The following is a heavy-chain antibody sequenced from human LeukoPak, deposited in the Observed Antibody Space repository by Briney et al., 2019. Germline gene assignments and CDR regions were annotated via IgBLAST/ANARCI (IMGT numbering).Heavy chain of an antibody. CDR1: GFTFSSDS. Sequence: GGSLRLSCAASGFTFSSDSMNWVRQAPGKGLEYVSAINNNGDSTYYANSVKGRFTISRDNSKNTLYLQMGSLRAEDMAVYYCAKGRIYGSGSPFDCWGQGTLVTVSS. CDR3: AKGRIYGSGSPFDC. J-gene: IGHJ4*02. CDR2: INNNGDST. D-gene: IGHD3-10*01. V-gene: IGHV3-64*01.